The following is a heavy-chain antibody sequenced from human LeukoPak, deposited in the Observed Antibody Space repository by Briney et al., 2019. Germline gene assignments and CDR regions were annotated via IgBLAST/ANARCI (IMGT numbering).Heavy chain of an antibody. Sequence: ETLSLTCTVSGGSISSYYWSWIRQPPGKGLEWIGYIYYSGSTNYNPSLKSRVTISVDTSKNQFSLKLSSVTAADTAVYYCASLRDGYNEFDYWGQGTLVTVSS. J-gene: IGHJ4*02. D-gene: IGHD5-24*01. CDR3: ASLRDGYNEFDY. V-gene: IGHV4-59*01. CDR2: IYYSGST. CDR1: GGSISSYY.